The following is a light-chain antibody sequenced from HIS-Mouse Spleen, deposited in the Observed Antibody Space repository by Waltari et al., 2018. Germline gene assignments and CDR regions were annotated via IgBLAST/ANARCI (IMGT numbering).Light chain of an antibody. CDR1: SSNIGSNY. CDR2: RNN. V-gene: IGLV1-47*01. J-gene: IGLJ2*01. CDR3: AAWDDSLSGPV. Sequence: QSVLTQPPSASGTPGQRVTISCSGSSSNIGSNYVYWYQQLPGTAPKLLLHRNNRRPSGVPDRFSGSKSGTSASLAISGLRSEDEADHYCAAWDDSLSGPVFGGGTKLTVL.